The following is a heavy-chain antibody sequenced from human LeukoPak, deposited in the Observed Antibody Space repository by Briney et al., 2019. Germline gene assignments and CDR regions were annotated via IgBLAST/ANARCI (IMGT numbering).Heavy chain of an antibody. J-gene: IGHJ5*02. Sequence: SETLSLTCAVYGGSFSGYYWSWIRQPPGKGLEWIGEINHSGSTNYNPSLKSRVTISVDTSKNRFSLKLSSVTAADTAVYYCARPYCSSTSCYGVVSDWFDPWGQGTLVTISS. CDR3: ARPYCSSTSCYGVVSDWFDP. CDR1: GGSFSGYY. CDR2: INHSGST. D-gene: IGHD2-2*01. V-gene: IGHV4-34*01.